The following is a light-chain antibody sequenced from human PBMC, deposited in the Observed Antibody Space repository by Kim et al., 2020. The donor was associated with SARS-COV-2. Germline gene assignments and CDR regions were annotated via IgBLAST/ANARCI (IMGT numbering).Light chain of an antibody. CDR2: DNS. CDR1: SNSIGNNS. J-gene: IGLJ1*01. Sequence: GQEVTISCAGNSNSIGNNSVSWYQQLPGTAPKLLIYDNSKRPSGIPDRFSGSKSGTSATLSITGLQTGDEADYYCGTWDSSLSAGVFGTGTKVTVL. CDR3: GTWDSSLSAGV. V-gene: IGLV1-51*01.